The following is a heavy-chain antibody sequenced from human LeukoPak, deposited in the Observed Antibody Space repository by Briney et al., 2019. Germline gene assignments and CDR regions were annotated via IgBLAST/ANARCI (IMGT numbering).Heavy chain of an antibody. CDR1: GYTFTSYD. D-gene: IGHD2-15*01. J-gene: IGHJ6*02. CDR3: AMGGGSYYYYYGMDV. Sequence: ASVTVSFKASGYTFTSYDINWVRQAPGQGLEWMGWMNPNSGNTGYAQKFQGRVTMTRNTSISTAYMELSSLRSEDTAVYYCAMGGGSYYYYYGMDVWGQGTTVTVSS. CDR2: MNPNSGNT. V-gene: IGHV1-8*01.